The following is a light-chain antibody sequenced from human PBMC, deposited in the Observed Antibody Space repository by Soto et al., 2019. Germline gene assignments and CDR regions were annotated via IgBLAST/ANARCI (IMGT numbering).Light chain of an antibody. CDR3: QQYNSYSKT. Sequence: DIHMTQSPSALSASVGDRVTITCRASQSISSWLAWYQQKPGKAPNLLIYAASSLETGVPSRFSGSGSGTEFTLSISSLQPDDSASYYCQQYNSYSKTFGQGTKVDIK. CDR1: QSISSW. CDR2: AAS. J-gene: IGKJ1*01. V-gene: IGKV1-5*01.